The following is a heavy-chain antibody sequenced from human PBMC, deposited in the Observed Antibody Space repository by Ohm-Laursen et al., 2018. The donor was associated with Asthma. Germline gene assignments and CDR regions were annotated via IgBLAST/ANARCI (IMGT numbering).Heavy chain of an antibody. J-gene: IGHJ4*02. D-gene: IGHD3-10*01. CDR3: AVSIYAYGEGAY. CDR1: GFSFSSYS. Sequence: GSLRLSCSASGFSFSSYSMNWVRQAPGKGLEWVSFISSSGSSIYYADSVKGRFTISRDNAHNSLYLQMNSLRAEDTAFYYGAVSIYAYGEGAYWGQGTLVTVSS. CDR2: ISSSGSSI. V-gene: IGHV3-21*04.